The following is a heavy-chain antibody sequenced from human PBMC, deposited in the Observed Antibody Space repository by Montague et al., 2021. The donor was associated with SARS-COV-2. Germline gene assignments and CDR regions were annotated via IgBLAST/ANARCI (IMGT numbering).Heavy chain of an antibody. CDR3: ARGADYDFWSGFLRYKWFGP. CDR2: INHSGST. CDR1: GGPFSGYY. V-gene: IGHV4-34*01. J-gene: IGHJ5*02. Sequence: SETLSLTCAVYGGPFSGYYWSWIRQSPGKGLEWIGEINHSGSTIHNPSLQSRVTISVDKSKNQFSLTLRFLTAADTAVYYCARGADYDFWSGFLRYKWFGPWGQGTPVIVSS. D-gene: IGHD3-3*01.